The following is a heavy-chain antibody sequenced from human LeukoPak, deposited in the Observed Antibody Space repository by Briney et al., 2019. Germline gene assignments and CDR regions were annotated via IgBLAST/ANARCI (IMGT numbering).Heavy chain of an antibody. V-gene: IGHV1-8*02. J-gene: IGHJ4*02. CDR3: ARTGVIDDFDY. CDR2: MNPNSGNT. D-gene: IGHD7-27*01. CDR1: GGTFSSYA. Sequence: ASVKVSCKASGGTFSSYAISWVRQAPGQGLEWMGWMNPNSGNTGYAQKFQGRVTMTRNTSISTAYMELSSLRSEDTAVYYCARTGVIDDFDYWGQGTLVTVSS.